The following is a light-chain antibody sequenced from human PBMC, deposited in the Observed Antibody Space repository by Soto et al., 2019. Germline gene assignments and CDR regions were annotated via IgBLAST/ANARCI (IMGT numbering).Light chain of an antibody. J-gene: IGLJ1*01. Sequence: QLVLTQPASVSGSPGQSIAISCTGTSSDVGGYNYVSWYQQYPGKAPKLMIYHVSNRPSGVSNRFSGSKSGNSASLTISGLQAEDEADYYCSSYTSTSTDVFGTGTKLTVL. CDR1: SSDVGGYNY. CDR2: HVS. V-gene: IGLV2-14*01. CDR3: SSYTSTSTDV.